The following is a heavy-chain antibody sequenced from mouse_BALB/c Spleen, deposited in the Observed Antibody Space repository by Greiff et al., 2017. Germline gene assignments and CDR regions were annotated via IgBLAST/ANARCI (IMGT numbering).Heavy chain of an antibody. V-gene: IGHV3-6*02. CDR1: GYSITSGYY. D-gene: IGHD2-12*01. J-gene: IGHJ2*01. CDR3: ARKGGRRGFDY. CDR2: ISYDGSN. Sequence: EVQLQESGPGLVKPSQSLSLTCSVTGYSITSGYYWNWIRQFPGNKLEWMGYISYDGSNNYNPSLKNRISITRDTSKNQFFLKLNSVTTEDTATYYCARKGGRRGFDYWGQGTTLTVSS.